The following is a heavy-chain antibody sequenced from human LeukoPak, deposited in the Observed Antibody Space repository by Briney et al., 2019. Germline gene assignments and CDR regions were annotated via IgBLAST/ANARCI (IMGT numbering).Heavy chain of an antibody. D-gene: IGHD1-26*01. CDR1: GFTFTDYA. CDR2: ISYDGDHK. J-gene: IGHJ4*02. Sequence: PGGSLRLSCAASGFTFTDYAIHWVRQAPGKGLEWVAVISYDGDHKYYPDSVKGRFTISRDNSKNTVYLQMNSLRVEDTAVYFCAREYYSGNYYVFDYWGQGTLVIVSS. CDR3: AREYYSGNYYVFDY. V-gene: IGHV3-30-3*01.